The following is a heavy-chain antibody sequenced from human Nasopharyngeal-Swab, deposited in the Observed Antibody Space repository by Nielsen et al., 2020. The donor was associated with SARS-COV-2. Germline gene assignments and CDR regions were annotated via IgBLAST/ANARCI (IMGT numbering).Heavy chain of an antibody. CDR1: GHSFSNYW. CDR2: IYPGNSDT. Sequence: GESLKISCKGFGHSFSNYWFAWVRPMPGKGLEWMGIIYPGNSDTRYSPSFQGQVTISADKSISTAYLQWSSLRASDPAIYYCARQRTTLTLGRAFDLWGQGTMVTVSS. D-gene: IGHD4-17*01. V-gene: IGHV5-51*01. J-gene: IGHJ3*01. CDR3: ARQRTTLTLGRAFDL.